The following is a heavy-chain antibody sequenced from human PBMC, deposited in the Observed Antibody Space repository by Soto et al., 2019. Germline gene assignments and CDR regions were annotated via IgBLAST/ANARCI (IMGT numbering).Heavy chain of an antibody. J-gene: IGHJ4*02. CDR3: GAGQYYSDY. Sequence: GGSLRLSCAASGFTFSSYGMHWVRQAPGKGLEWVALISYDGSDKYYADSVKGRFTISRDNSKNTLYLQMNSLRVEDTAVYYCGAGQYYSDYWGQGTLVTVSS. CDR1: GFTFSSYG. V-gene: IGHV3-30*03. CDR2: ISYDGSDK. D-gene: IGHD6-13*01.